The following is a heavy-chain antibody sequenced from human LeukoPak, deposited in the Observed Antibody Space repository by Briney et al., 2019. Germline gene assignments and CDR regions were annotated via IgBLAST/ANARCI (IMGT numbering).Heavy chain of an antibody. CDR3: ARRDHSSGYYYDMDFDY. Sequence: GESLKISCKGSGYSFTSYWIGWVRQMPGKGLEWMGTIYPGDSDTRYSPSFQGQVTISADKSISTAYLQWSSLKASDTAMYYCARRDHSSGYYYDMDFDYWGQGTLVTVSS. D-gene: IGHD3-22*01. CDR1: GYSFTSYW. CDR2: IYPGDSDT. J-gene: IGHJ4*02. V-gene: IGHV5-51*01.